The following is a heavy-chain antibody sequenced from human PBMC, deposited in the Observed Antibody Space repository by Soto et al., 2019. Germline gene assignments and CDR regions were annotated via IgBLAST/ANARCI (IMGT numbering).Heavy chain of an antibody. CDR2: INPSGGST. CDR3: ASLGRYCSSTSCPDY. V-gene: IGHV1-46*01. D-gene: IGHD2-2*01. J-gene: IGHJ4*02. Sequence: ASVKVSCKASAYTFTSYYMHWVRQAPGQGLEWMGIINPSGGSTSYAQKFQGRVTMTRDTSTSTVYMELSSLRSEDTAVYYCASLGRYCSSTSCPDYWGQGTLVTVSS. CDR1: AYTFTSYY.